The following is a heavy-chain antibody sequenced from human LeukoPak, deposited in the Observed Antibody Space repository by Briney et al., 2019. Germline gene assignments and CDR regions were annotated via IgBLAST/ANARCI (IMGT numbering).Heavy chain of an antibody. CDR2: IYPGDSDT. J-gene: IGHJ5*02. CDR1: GSSFTSYW. D-gene: IGHD5-18*01. Sequence: PGESLQISCKGSGSSFTSYWIGWVRQLPGKGLEWMGIIYPGDSDTRYSPSFQGQVTISADKSISTAYLQWSSLKASDTAMYYCARHRDTAMVTPYNGFDPWGQGTLVTVSS. V-gene: IGHV5-51*01. CDR3: ARHRDTAMVTPYNGFDP.